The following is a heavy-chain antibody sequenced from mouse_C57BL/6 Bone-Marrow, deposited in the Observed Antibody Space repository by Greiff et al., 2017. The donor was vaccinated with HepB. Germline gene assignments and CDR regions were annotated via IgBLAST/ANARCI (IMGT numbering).Heavy chain of an antibody. CDR3: ARDSPYYFYYAMDY. CDR2: ISYDGSN. J-gene: IGHJ4*01. Sequence: VQLKESGPGLVKPSQSLSLTCSVTGYSITSGYYWNWIRQFPGNKLEWMGYISYDGSNNYNPSLKNRISITRDTSKNQFFLKLNSVTTEDTATYYCARDSPYYFYYAMDYWGQGTSVTVSS. CDR1: GYSITSGYY. V-gene: IGHV3-6*01. D-gene: IGHD1-1*01.